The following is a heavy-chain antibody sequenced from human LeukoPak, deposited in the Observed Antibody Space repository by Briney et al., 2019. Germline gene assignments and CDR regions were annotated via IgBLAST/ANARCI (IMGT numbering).Heavy chain of an antibody. CDR2: ISSSGSTK. CDR3: ATDRDCSGTSCYTGAFRYYYYYGMDV. CDR1: GFTFSSYE. V-gene: IGHV3-48*03. Sequence: PGGSLRLSCAASGFTFSSYEMNWVRQAPGKGLEWVAYISSSGSTKYYADSVKGRFTISRDNAKNSLYLQMNSLRAEDTAVYYCATDRDCSGTSCYTGAFRYYYYYGMDVWGQETTVTVSS. J-gene: IGHJ6*02. D-gene: IGHD2-2*02.